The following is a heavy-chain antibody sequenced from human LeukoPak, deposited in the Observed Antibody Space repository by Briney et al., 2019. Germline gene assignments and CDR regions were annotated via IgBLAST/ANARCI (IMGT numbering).Heavy chain of an antibody. Sequence: KPSETLSLTCTVSGGSISTYYWSWIRQPPGKGLGWIGYIYYSGSANYNPSLKSRVTISVDTSKNQFSLKLSSVTAADTAVYYCARSYGSENYFDYLGQGTLVTVSS. V-gene: IGHV4-59*01. CDR3: ARSYGSENYFDY. D-gene: IGHD3-10*01. CDR1: GGSISTYY. CDR2: IYYSGSA. J-gene: IGHJ4*02.